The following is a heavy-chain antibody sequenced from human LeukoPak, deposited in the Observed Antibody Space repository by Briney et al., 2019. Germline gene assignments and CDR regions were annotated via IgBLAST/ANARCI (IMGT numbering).Heavy chain of an antibody. Sequence: GGSLRLSCAASGFTFSSYEMNWVRQAPGKGLEWVSSISSSSSYIYYADSVKGRFTISRDNAKNSLYLQMNSLRAEDTAVYYCARGEYGSGSYHIDYWGQGTLVTVSS. D-gene: IGHD3-10*01. CDR3: ARGEYGSGSYHIDY. J-gene: IGHJ4*02. V-gene: IGHV3-21*01. CDR2: ISSSSSYI. CDR1: GFTFSSYE.